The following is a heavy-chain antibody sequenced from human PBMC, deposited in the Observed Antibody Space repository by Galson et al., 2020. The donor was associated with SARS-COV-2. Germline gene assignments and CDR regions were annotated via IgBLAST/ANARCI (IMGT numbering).Heavy chain of an antibody. Sequence: GGSLRLSCAASGFTFSRFAMSWVRRAPAKGLELVSTISGGHTTYYAASVKGRFTISRDNARNIVALEKNNLRVEDTAVYYCVRAAYCGGACASTFDDRSPPFVWGQGSLVTVSS. D-gene: IGHD2-21*01. CDR3: VRAAYCGGACASTFDDRSPPFV. J-gene: IGHJ4*02. CDR2: ISGGHTT. V-gene: IGHV3-23*01. CDR1: GFTFSRFA.